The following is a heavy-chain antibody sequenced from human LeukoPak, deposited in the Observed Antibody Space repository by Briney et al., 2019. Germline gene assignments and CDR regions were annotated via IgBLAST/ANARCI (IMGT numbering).Heavy chain of an antibody. Sequence: GRSLRLSCAASGFTFDDYAMHWVRQAPGKGLEWVSGISWNSGSIGYADSVKGRFTISRDNAKNSLYLQMNSLGAEDMALYYCAKGAYGSGSYYLFDYWGQGTLVTVSS. V-gene: IGHV3-9*03. D-gene: IGHD3-10*01. CDR3: AKGAYGSGSYYLFDY. CDR2: ISWNSGSI. CDR1: GFTFDDYA. J-gene: IGHJ4*02.